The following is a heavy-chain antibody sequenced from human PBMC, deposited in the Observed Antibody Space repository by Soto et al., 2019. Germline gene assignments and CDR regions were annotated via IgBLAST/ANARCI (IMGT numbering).Heavy chain of an antibody. CDR1: GASITSTTYS. Sequence: TLSLTCTLSGASITSTTYSWSWIRQTPGKGLEWIGYINHLETTFYNPSFESRLTLSIDRTKNQFSLNLKSMSAADRAVYFCARGGGFDSFDYWGQGILVTVSS. CDR2: INHLETT. V-gene: IGHV4-30-2*01. D-gene: IGHD3-10*01. J-gene: IGHJ4*02. CDR3: ARGGGFDSFDY.